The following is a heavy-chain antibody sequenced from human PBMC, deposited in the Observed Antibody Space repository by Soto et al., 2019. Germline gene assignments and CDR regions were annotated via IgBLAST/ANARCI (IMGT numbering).Heavy chain of an antibody. Sequence: PWETLSLTCAVYGGSFSGYYWSWIRQPPGKGLEWIGEINHSGSTNYNPSLKSRVTISVDTSKNQFSLKLSSVTAADTAVYYCARGRVVRGEPFDYWGQGTLVTVS. D-gene: IGHD3-10*01. CDR1: GGSFSGYY. CDR2: INHSGST. J-gene: IGHJ4*02. CDR3: ARGRVVRGEPFDY. V-gene: IGHV4-34*01.